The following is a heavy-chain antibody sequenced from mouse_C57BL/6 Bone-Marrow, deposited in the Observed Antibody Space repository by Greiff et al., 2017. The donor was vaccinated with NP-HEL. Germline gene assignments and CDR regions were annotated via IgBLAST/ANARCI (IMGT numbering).Heavy chain of an antibody. V-gene: IGHV1-22*01. Sequence: DVKLQESGPELVKPGASVKMSCKASGYTFTDYNMHWVKQSHGKSLEWIGYINPNNGGTSYNQKFKGKATLTVNKSSSTAYMELRSLTSEDSAVYYCARGRIYYDYDDAMDYWGQGTSVTVSS. CDR3: ARGRIYYDYDDAMDY. D-gene: IGHD2-4*01. CDR1: GYTFTDYN. CDR2: INPNNGGT. J-gene: IGHJ4*01.